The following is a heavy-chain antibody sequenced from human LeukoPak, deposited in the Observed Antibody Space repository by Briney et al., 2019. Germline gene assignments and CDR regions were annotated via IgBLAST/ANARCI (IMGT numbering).Heavy chain of an antibody. D-gene: IGHD3-22*01. J-gene: IGHJ3*02. Sequence: GGSLRLSCAASGFTFSSYWMHWVRQAPGKGLVWVSRINSDGSSTSYADSVKGRFTISRDNAKNTLYLQMNSLRAEDTAVYYCARVRRPSGPYYYDSSGSRDAFDIWGQGTMVTVSS. CDR3: ARVRRPSGPYYYDSSGSRDAFDI. V-gene: IGHV3-74*01. CDR2: INSDGSST. CDR1: GFTFSSYW.